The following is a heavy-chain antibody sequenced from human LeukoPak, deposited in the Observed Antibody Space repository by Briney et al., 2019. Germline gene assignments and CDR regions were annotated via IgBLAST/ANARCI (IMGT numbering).Heavy chain of an antibody. V-gene: IGHV3-74*01. D-gene: IGHD3-3*01. CDR3: ARGDYYDFWSGPQDYFDY. CDR2: INSDGSST. Sequence: PGGSLRLSCAASGFTFSSYWMHWVRQAPGKGLVWVSRINSDGSSTSYADSVKGRFTISRDNAKNTLYLQMNSLRAEDTAVYYCARGDYYDFWSGPQDYFDYWGQGTLVTVSS. CDR1: GFTFSSYW. J-gene: IGHJ4*02.